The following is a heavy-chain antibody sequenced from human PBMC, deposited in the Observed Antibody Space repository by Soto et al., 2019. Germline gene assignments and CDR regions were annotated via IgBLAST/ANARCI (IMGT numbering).Heavy chain of an antibody. Sequence: SETLSLTCAVSGYSISSGYYWGWIRQPPGKGLEWIGSIYHSGSTYYNPSLKSRVTISVDTSKNQFSLKLSSVTAADTAVYYCARIRRDGYNYRGYFDYWGQGTLVTVSS. D-gene: IGHD5-12*01. J-gene: IGHJ4*02. V-gene: IGHV4-38-2*01. CDR3: ARIRRDGYNYRGYFDY. CDR1: GYSISSGYY. CDR2: IYHSGST.